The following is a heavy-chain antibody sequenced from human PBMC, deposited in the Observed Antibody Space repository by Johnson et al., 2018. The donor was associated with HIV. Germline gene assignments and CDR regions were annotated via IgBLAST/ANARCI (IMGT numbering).Heavy chain of an antibody. CDR1: GFTFSTCA. CDR2: ISGRGGST. D-gene: IGHD2-15*01. J-gene: IGHJ3*02. Sequence: VQLVESGGGVVQPWRSLRLSCAASGFTFSTCAMTWVRQAPGKGLEWVSAISGRGGSTYYADSVKGRFTLSRDNSKNTLNLKMNSLRAEDTAVYYCARDRFYCSGGSCYHSGAFDIWGQGTMVTVSS. CDR3: ARDRFYCSGGSCYHSGAFDI. V-gene: IGHV3-23*04.